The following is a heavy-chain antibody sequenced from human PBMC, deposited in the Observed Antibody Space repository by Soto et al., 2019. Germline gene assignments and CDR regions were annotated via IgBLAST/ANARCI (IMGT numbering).Heavy chain of an antibody. J-gene: IGHJ5*02. CDR3: AREVVVVPAAMFLFDP. CDR1: GGSISSYY. D-gene: IGHD2-2*01. V-gene: IGHV4-59*01. CDR2: IYYSGST. Sequence: PSETLSLTCTVSGGSISSYYWSWIRQPPGKGLEWIGYIYYSGSTNYNPSLKSRVTISVDTSKNQFSLKLSSVTAADTAVYYCAREVVVVPAAMFLFDPWGKGTLVTVSS.